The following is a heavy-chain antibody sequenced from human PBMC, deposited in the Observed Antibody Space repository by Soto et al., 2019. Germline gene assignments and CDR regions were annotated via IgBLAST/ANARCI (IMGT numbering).Heavy chain of an antibody. J-gene: IGHJ6*04. CDR1: GFTVSSKY. CDR2: IQSGGPT. V-gene: IGHV3-66*01. D-gene: IGHD2-15*01. CDR3: ARDDVLCDGGRCYGVPLDV. Sequence: EVHLVESGGGLVQPGGSLRLSCAASGFTVSSKYMSWVRQAPGKGLEWVSLIQSGGPTYYADSVKGRFTISRDTYENTLHLQMDSLRAEDTAVYYCARDDVLCDGGRCYGVPLDVCGNGTTVTVSS.